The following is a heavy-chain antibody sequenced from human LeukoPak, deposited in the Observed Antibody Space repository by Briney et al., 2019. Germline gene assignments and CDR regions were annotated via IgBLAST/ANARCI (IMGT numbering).Heavy chain of an antibody. J-gene: IGHJ3*02. V-gene: IGHV1-69*13. CDR2: IIPIFGTA. Sequence: SVKVSRKASGGTFSSYAISWVRQAPGQGLEWMGGIIPIFGTANYAQKFQGRVTITADESTSTAYMELSSLRSEDTAVYYCARASGRMVREWPFDIWGQGTMVTVSS. D-gene: IGHD3-10*01. CDR3: ARASGRMVREWPFDI. CDR1: GGTFSSYA.